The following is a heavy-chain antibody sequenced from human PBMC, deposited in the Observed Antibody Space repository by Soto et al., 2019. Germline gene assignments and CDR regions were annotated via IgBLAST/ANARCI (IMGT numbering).Heavy chain of an antibody. V-gene: IGHV4-39*01. CDR2: IYFTGNT. CDR3: AGQTFTIAAASYGRRNWFDP. Sequence: TSETLSLTCTASGGSITSSSHFWGWVRQPPGKGLEWIGTIYFTGNTYYTPSLKSRLTMSIDTSKNEFSLRLNSVTAADTAVYYCAGQTFTIAAASYGRRNWFDPWGPGTLVTVSS. D-gene: IGHD6-25*01. CDR1: GGSITSSSHF. J-gene: IGHJ5*02.